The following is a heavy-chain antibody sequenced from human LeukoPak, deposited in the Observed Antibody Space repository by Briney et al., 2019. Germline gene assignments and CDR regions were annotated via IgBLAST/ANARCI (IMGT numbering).Heavy chain of an antibody. D-gene: IGHD6-13*01. Sequence: GGSLRLSCAASGFTFSSYWMHWVRQAPGKGLVWVSRINSDGSSTSYADSVKGRFTISRDNAKNTLYLQMNSLRAEDTAVYYCARGSSWYWLYFDYWGQGTLVTVSS. CDR2: INSDGSST. CDR3: ARGSSWYWLYFDY. V-gene: IGHV3-74*01. CDR1: GFTFSSYW. J-gene: IGHJ4*02.